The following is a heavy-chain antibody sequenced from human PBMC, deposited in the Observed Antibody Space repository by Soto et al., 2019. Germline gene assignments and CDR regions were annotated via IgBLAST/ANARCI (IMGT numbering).Heavy chain of an antibody. V-gene: IGHV1-69*13. CDR1: GGTFSSYA. CDR3: ARVNMITFGGVIVNDAFDI. J-gene: IGHJ3*02. D-gene: IGHD3-16*02. Sequence: SVKVSCKASGGTFSSYAISCVLQAPLQWLDWMGGIIPIFGTANYAQKFQGRVTITADESTSTAYMELSSLRSEDTAVYYCARVNMITFGGVIVNDAFDIWGQGTMVTVSS. CDR2: IIPIFGTA.